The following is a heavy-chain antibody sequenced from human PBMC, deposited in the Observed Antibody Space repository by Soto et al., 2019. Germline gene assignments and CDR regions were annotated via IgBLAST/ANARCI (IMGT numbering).Heavy chain of an antibody. D-gene: IGHD6-6*01. CDR2: IIPIFGTA. J-gene: IGHJ6*02. CDR1: GGTFSSYA. Sequence: QVQLVQSGAEVKKPGSSVKVSCKASGGTFSSYAISWVRHAPGQGLEWMGGIIPIFGTANYAQKFQGRVTITADESTSTAFMELSSLRSEDTAVYYCARREMGRKQLLDVWGQGTTVTVSS. CDR3: ARREMGRKQLLDV. V-gene: IGHV1-69*12.